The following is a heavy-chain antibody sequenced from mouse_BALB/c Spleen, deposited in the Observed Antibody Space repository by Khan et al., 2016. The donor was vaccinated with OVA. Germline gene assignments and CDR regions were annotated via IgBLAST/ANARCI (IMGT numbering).Heavy chain of an antibody. J-gene: IGHJ2*01. Sequence: VELVESGAELAKPGASVKMSCKASGYTFINYWILWVKQRPGQGLEWIGYINPSTGYTEYNRNFKDKATLTADKSSSTAYMQLSSLTSEDSAVYYCARRGLRWDFDYWGQGTTLTVSS. CDR2: INPSTGYT. CDR3: ARRGLRWDFDY. V-gene: IGHV1-7*01. D-gene: IGHD1-1*01. CDR1: GYTFINYW.